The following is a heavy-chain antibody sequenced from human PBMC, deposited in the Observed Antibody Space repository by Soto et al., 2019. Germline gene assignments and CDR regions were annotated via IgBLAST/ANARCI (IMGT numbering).Heavy chain of an antibody. D-gene: IGHD6-13*01. CDR3: ARASAGALYDF. Sequence: QVQLVQSGAGVRMPGASVNVSCKTSGYIFTNYGVAWVRQAPGQGLELVAWISGYNGYPKHTQKFQGRVTVTTDTTTRTGYMELRTLRSDETAVYYCARASAGALYDFWGQGTRVTVSS. CDR2: ISGYNGYP. CDR1: GYIFTNYG. V-gene: IGHV1-18*01. J-gene: IGHJ4*02.